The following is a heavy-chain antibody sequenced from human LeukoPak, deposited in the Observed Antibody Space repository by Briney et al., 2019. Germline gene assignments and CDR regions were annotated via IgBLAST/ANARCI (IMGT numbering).Heavy chain of an antibody. V-gene: IGHV1-46*01. CDR1: GYTFTSYY. CDR3: ATSYSSGWYADY. CDR2: INPSGGST. D-gene: IGHD6-19*01. Sequence: GASVKVSCKASGYTFTSYYMHWVRQAPGQGLEWMGIINPSGGSTSYAQKFQGRVTMTRDTSTSTVYMELSSLRSEDTAVYYCATSYSSGWYADYWGQGTLVTVSS. J-gene: IGHJ4*02.